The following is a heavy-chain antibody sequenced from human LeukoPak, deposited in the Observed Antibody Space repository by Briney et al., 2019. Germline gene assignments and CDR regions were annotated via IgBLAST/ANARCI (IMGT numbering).Heavy chain of an antibody. V-gene: IGHV4-38-2*02. J-gene: IGHJ5*02. CDR2: IYYSGST. D-gene: IGHD3-3*01. Sequence: SETLSLTCTVSAYSISSGYYWGWFRQPPGKGLEWTGSIYYSGSTNSNPSLKSRVTISIDTSKNQFSLKLSSVTAADTAVYYCARNFPRITIFGVVTYTWLDPWGQGTLVTVSS. CDR3: ARNFPRITIFGVVTYTWLDP. CDR1: AYSISSGYY.